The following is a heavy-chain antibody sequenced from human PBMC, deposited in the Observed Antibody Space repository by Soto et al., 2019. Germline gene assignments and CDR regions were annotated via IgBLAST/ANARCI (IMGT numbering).Heavy chain of an antibody. CDR1: GASISRDH. Sequence: QVQLQESCPGLVKPSETLSLTCTVSGASISRDHWNWIRQPPGKGLEWIGEYSGCTNYNPSLKSRVTLSVDPPKNQFPLKLGSVTAADTAVYFCATYTSDGGGRGYWGQGTLVTVSS. CDR3: ATYTSDGGGRGY. J-gene: IGHJ4*02. D-gene: IGHD6-19*01. V-gene: IGHV4-59*08. CDR2: EYSGCT.